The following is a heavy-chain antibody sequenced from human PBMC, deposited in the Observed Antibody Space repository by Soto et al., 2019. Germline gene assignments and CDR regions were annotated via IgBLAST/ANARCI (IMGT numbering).Heavy chain of an antibody. CDR3: ARGIEGATPPFDY. CDR2: IYYTGST. V-gene: IGHV4-59*01. D-gene: IGHD1-26*01. Sequence: QVQLQESGPGLVKPSETLSLTCSVSGGSISSYYWNWIRQPPGKGLEWIGYIYYTGSTNYIPSLESRVTMSVDTSKNQLSLKLSSLTAADTAVYYCARGIEGATPPFDYWGQGTLVTVSS. J-gene: IGHJ4*02. CDR1: GGSISSYY.